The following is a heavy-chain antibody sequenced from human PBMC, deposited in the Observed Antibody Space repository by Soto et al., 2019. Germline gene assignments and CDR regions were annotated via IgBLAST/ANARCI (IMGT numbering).Heavy chain of an antibody. CDR1: GGAFRHYY. J-gene: IGHJ4*02. D-gene: IGHD3-3*01. Sequence: LSLTCTVSGGAFRHYYWSWIWQLPGTGLEGIGYISYSGSTNYKPSLKSRVTISVDTSKKRFSLKLSSVTAADSAVYYCASGGQGYDFWSVYSYEDYFDYWGPGTLVTVS. CDR2: ISYSGST. V-gene: IGHV4-59*01. CDR3: ASGGQGYDFWSVYSYEDYFDY.